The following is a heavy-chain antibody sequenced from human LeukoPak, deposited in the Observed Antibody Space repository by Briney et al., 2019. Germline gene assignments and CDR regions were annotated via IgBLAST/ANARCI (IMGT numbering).Heavy chain of an antibody. V-gene: IGHV3-30-3*01. J-gene: IGHJ4*02. CDR1: GFTFSSYA. CDR2: ISYDGSNK. Sequence: PGGSLRLSCAASGFTFSSYAMHWVCQAPGKGLEWVAVISYDGSNKYYADSVKGRFTISRDNSKNTLYLQMNSLRAEDTAVYYCARENNPYYFDYWGQGTLVTVSS. CDR3: ARENNPYYFDY.